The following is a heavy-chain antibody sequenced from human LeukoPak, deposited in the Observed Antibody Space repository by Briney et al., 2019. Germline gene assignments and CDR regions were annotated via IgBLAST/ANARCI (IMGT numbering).Heavy chain of an antibody. CDR1: GGSFSGYY. J-gene: IGHJ4*02. CDR3: ARENYYDSSYVDY. V-gene: IGHV4-34*01. D-gene: IGHD3-22*01. Sequence: SETLSLTCAVYGGSFSGYYWSWIRQPPGKRLEWIGEINHSGSTNYNPSLKSRVTISVDTSKNQFSLKLSSVTAADTAVYYCARENYYDSSYVDYWGQGTLVTVSS. CDR2: INHSGST.